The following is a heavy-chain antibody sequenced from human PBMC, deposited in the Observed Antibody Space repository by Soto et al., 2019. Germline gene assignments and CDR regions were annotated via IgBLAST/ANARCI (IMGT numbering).Heavy chain of an antibody. CDR1: GGSISSYY. V-gene: IGHV4-59*01. CDR2: IYYSGST. Sequence: PSETLSLTCTVSGGSISSYYWSWIRQPPGKGLEWIGYIYYSGSTNYNPSLKSRVTISVDTSKNQFSLKLSSVTAADTAVYYCARGGQWELPLYWGQGTLVTVSS. D-gene: IGHD1-26*01. CDR3: ARGGQWELPLY. J-gene: IGHJ4*02.